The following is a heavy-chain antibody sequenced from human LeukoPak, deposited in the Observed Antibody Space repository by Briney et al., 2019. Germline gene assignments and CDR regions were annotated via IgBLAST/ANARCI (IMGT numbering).Heavy chain of an antibody. J-gene: IGHJ3*02. V-gene: IGHV4-59*01. CDR2: IYYSGST. CDR3: ARKRAHYDFWSGYSFDAFDI. D-gene: IGHD3-3*01. CDR1: GGSISSYY. Sequence: PSETLSLTCTVSGGSISSYYWSWIRQPPGKGLEWIGYIYYSGSTNYNPSLKSRVTISVDTSKNQFSLKLSSVTAADTAVYYCARKRAHYDFWSGYSFDAFDIWGQGTMVTVSS.